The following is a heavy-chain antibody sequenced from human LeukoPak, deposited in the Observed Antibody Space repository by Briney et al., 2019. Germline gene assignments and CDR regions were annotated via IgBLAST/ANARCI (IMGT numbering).Heavy chain of an antibody. V-gene: IGHV4-4*02. CDR1: GGSISSSNW. CDR3: ARFARYGSGSLFY. CDR2: IYHSGST. Sequence: PSETLSLTCAVSGGSISSSNWWSWVRQPPGKGLEWIGEIYHSGSTNYNPSLKSRVTISVDKSKNQSSLKLSSVTAADTAVYYCARFARYGSGSLFYWGQGTLVTVSS. J-gene: IGHJ4*02. D-gene: IGHD3-10*01.